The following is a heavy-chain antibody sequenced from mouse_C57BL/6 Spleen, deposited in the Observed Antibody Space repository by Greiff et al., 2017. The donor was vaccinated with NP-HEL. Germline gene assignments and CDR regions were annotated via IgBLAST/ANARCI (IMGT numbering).Heavy chain of an antibody. J-gene: IGHJ4*01. Sequence: VQLQQSGPELVKPGASVKISCKASGYAFSSSWMNWVKQRPGKGLEWIGRIYPGDGDTNYNGKFKGKATLTADKSSSTAYMQLSSLTSEDSAVYFCARVDSSGHYYAMDYWGQGTTLTVSS. CDR3: ARVDSSGHYYAMDY. D-gene: IGHD3-2*02. CDR2: IYPGDGDT. V-gene: IGHV1-82*01. CDR1: GYAFSSSW.